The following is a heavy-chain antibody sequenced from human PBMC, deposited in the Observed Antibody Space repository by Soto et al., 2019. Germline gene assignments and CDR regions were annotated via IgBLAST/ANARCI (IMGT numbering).Heavy chain of an antibody. D-gene: IGHD6-13*01. CDR3: ARVRLQQLDLNWFDP. J-gene: IGHJ5*02. CDR2: IYHSGST. Sequence: SETRSLTCAVSGGSISSGGYSWIWIRHPPGKGLEWIGYIYHSGSTYYNPSLKSRVTISGERSKTQFSLKLSSVTAADTAVYSCARVRLQQLDLNWFDPWGQGTLVTISS. V-gene: IGHV4-30-2*01. CDR1: GGSISSGGYS.